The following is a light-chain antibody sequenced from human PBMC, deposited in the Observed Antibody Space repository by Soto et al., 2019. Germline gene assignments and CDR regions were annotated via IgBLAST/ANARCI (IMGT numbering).Light chain of an antibody. CDR3: QQYNSYSWT. CDR2: KAS. Sequence: DIQMTQSPSTLSASVGDRVTITCRASQSISSWLAWYQQKPGKAPKLLIYKASSLESGVPSRFSGSCSGTEFTLTISSLQPDDFATYYCQQYNSYSWTFGQGTKVELK. CDR1: QSISSW. J-gene: IGKJ1*01. V-gene: IGKV1-5*03.